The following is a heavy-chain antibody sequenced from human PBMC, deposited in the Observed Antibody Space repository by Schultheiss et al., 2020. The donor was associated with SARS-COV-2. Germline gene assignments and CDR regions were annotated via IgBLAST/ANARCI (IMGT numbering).Heavy chain of an antibody. CDR2: IYHSGIT. J-gene: IGHJ6*02. V-gene: IGHV4-59*01. Sequence: SETLSLTCTVSGGSISSYYWIWVRQPPGKGLEWIGYIYHSGITNQNPSLKSRVTMSVDTSKNQFSLHLSSVTAADTAVYYCARQASSDFYYYYALDVWGQGTTVTVSS. D-gene: IGHD6-6*01. CDR3: ARQASSDFYYYYALDV. CDR1: GGSISSYY.